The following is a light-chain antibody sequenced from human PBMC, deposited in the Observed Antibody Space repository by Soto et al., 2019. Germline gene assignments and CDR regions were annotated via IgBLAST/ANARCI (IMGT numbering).Light chain of an antibody. Sequence: QSALTQPASVSGSPGQSITISCIGTDSDVGNYNYVSWYQQYPDEAPKLMIYEVTNRPSGVSDRFSGSKSGNTASLTISGLQAEDEADYYCSSYTTSNILVFGGGTKLTVL. CDR2: EVT. V-gene: IGLV2-14*01. J-gene: IGLJ2*01. CDR1: DSDVGNYNY. CDR3: SSYTTSNILV.